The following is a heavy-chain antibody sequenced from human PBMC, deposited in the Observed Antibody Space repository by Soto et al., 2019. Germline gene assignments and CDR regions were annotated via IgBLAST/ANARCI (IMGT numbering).Heavy chain of an antibody. D-gene: IGHD3-22*01. V-gene: IGHV3-74*01. CDR2: INSDGSST. CDR3: AATNYYDSSGEDY. CDR1: GFTFSSYW. Sequence: GGSLRLSCAASGFTFSSYWMHWVRQAPGKGLVWVSRINSDGSSTSYADSVKGRFTISRDNAKNTLYLQMNSLRAEDTAVYYCAATNYYDSSGEDYWGQGTLVTVSS. J-gene: IGHJ4*02.